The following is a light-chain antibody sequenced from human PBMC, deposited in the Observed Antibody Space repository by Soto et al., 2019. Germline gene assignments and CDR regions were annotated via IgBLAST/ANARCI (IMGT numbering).Light chain of an antibody. CDR1: SSDVGGYNY. CDR3: CSYASSNTLV. Sequence: QSALTQPPSVSGSPGQSITISCTGTSSDVGGYNYVSWYQQHPGKAPKLMIYDVNNRPSGVPDRFSGSKSDNTASLTISGLQAEDEADYYCCSYASSNTLVFGGGTKLTVL. V-gene: IGLV2-14*01. J-gene: IGLJ3*02. CDR2: DVN.